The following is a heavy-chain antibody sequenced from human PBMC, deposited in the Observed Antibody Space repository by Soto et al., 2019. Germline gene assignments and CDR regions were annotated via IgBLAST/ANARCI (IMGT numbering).Heavy chain of an antibody. J-gene: IGHJ4*02. D-gene: IGHD3-10*01. CDR2: INHSGST. CDR1: GGSFSGYY. V-gene: IGHV4-34*01. CDR3: ASCPHRRGPGSSDY. Sequence: SETLSLTCAVYGGSFSGYYWSWIRQPPGKGLEWIGEINHSGSTNYNPSLKSRVTISVDTSKNQFSLKLSSVTAADTAVYYCASCPHRRGPGSSDYWGQGALVTVSS.